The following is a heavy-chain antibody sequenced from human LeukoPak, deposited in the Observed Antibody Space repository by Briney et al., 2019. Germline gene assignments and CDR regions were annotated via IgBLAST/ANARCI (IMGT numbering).Heavy chain of an antibody. CDR2: MNPNSGNT. CDR1: GYTFTSYD. D-gene: IGHD2-15*01. V-gene: IGHV1-8*03. J-gene: IGHJ5*02. CDR3: ARGLYCSGGSCRYSRGSRRWFDP. Sequence: SVKVSCKASGYTFTSYDINWVRQATGQGLEWMGWMNPNSGNTGYAQKFQGRVTITRNTSISTAYMELSSLRSEDTAVYYCARGLYCSGGSCRYSRGSRRWFDPWGQGTLVTVSS.